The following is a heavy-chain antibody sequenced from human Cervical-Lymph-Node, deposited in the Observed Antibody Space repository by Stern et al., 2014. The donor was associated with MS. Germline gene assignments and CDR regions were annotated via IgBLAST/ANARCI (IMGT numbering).Heavy chain of an antibody. J-gene: IGHJ6*02. V-gene: IGHV3-30-3*01. CDR1: GFTFSTNS. D-gene: IGHD3-22*01. Sequence: VQLVESGGGVVQPGRSLRLSCVASGFTFSTNSMHWVRQAPGKGLEWVAVISYDGSTVNSADTVKGRFTISRDNSKDTRYLQMNSLRAEDTSVYFCARAAVGFDSGRYYPTLMSYFYYGMDVWGQGTTVTVSS. CDR2: ISYDGSTV. CDR3: ARAAVGFDSGRYYPTLMSYFYYGMDV.